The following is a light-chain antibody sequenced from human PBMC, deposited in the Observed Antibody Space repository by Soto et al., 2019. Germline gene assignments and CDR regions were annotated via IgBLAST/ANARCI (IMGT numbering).Light chain of an antibody. J-gene: IGLJ2*01. V-gene: IGLV2-14*03. Sequence: QSALAQPASVSGSPGQSITISCTGTSSDVGGYNDVSWYQHHPGKAPKLMIYDVSDRPSGVSNRFSGSKSGNTASLTISGLQAEDEADYYCTSYTKRSLGYVVFGGGTKLTVL. CDR1: SSDVGGYND. CDR3: TSYTKRSLGYVV. CDR2: DVS.